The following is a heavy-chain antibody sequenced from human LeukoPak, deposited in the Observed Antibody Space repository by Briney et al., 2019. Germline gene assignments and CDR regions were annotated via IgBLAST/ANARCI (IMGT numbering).Heavy chain of an antibody. Sequence: GGTLRLSCAASGFTFSSYAMNWVRQAPGKGLEWVSSISGSGGSTYYADSVKGRFTISRDNSKNTLYLHMNSLRAEDTAVYYCAKPPRGSGADYWGQGTLVTVSS. CDR2: ISGSGGST. CDR3: AKPPRGSGADY. D-gene: IGHD3-10*01. CDR1: GFTFSSYA. J-gene: IGHJ4*02. V-gene: IGHV3-23*01.